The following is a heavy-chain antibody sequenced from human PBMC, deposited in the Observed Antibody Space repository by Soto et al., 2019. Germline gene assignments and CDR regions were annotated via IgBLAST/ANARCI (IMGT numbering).Heavy chain of an antibody. Sequence: PGGAPRRSSAASGFTFSPYAMTWVRQAPGKGLEWVSIISSSGDGTYYADSVKGRFTISRDNSRNTLILQMHSLRADDTAVYYCAKNADFWIWGMDVWGEGPSFTVSS. CDR2: ISSSGDGT. V-gene: IGHV3-23*01. D-gene: IGHD3-3*01. CDR3: AKNADFWIWGMDV. CDR1: GFTFSPYA. J-gene: IGHJ6*04.